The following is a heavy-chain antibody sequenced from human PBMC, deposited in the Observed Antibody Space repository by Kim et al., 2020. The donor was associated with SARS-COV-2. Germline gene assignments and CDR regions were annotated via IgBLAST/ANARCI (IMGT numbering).Heavy chain of an antibody. D-gene: IGHD6-13*01. CDR2: ISYDGSNK. V-gene: IGHV3-33*05. J-gene: IGHJ4*01. Sequence: GGSLRLSCAASGFTFSSYGMHWVRQAPGKGLEWVAVISYDGSNKYYADSVKGRFTISRDNSKNTLYLKMNSLRAEDTAVYYCARGPPPIAAAGTWPFDY. CDR3: ARGPPPIAAAGTWPFDY. CDR1: GFTFSSYG.